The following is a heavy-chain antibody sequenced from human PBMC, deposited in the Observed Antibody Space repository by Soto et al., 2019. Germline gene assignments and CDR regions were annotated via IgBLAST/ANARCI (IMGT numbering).Heavy chain of an antibody. D-gene: IGHD2-2*01. V-gene: IGHV1-8*01. CDR3: ARSDCISTSCHLGYYYYYMDV. Sequence: ASVKVSCKASGYTFTSYDINWVRQATGQGLEWMGWMNPNSGNTGYAQKFQGRVTMARNTSISTAYMELSSLRSEDTAVYYCARSDCISTSCHLGYYYYYMDVWGKGTTVTVSS. CDR1: GYTFTSYD. CDR2: MNPNSGNT. J-gene: IGHJ6*03.